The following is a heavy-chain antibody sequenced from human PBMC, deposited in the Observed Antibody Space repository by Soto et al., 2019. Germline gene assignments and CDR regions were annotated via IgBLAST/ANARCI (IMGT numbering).Heavy chain of an antibody. CDR1: GYTFTGYA. D-gene: IGHD6-19*01. V-gene: IGHV1-3*01. CDR2: INAGNGNT. Sequence: SVKVSCKASGYTFTGYAMHWVRQAPGQRLEWMGWINAGNGNTKYSQKFQGRVTITRDTSASTAYMELSSLRSEDTALYYCARAVAVPADFDYWGQGTLVTVSS. CDR3: ARAVAVPADFDY. J-gene: IGHJ4*02.